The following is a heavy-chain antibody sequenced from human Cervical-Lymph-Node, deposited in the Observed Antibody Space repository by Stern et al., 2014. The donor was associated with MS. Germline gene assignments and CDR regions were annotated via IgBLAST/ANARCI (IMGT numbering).Heavy chain of an antibody. CDR1: GGSISSYY. CDR3: ARVIAARPGSNWFDP. J-gene: IGHJ5*02. D-gene: IGHD6-6*01. Sequence: QLQLQESGPGLVKPSETLSITCTVSGGSISSYYWSWIRQPPGKGLEWIGYIYYSGSTNYNPSLKSRVTISVDTSKNQFSLKLSSVTAADTAVYYCARVIAARPGSNWFDPWGQGTLVTVSS. CDR2: IYYSGST. V-gene: IGHV4-59*01.